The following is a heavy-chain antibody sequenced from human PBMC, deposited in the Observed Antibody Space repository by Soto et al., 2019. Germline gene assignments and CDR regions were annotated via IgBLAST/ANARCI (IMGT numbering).Heavy chain of an antibody. Sequence: GGSLRLSCAASGFTFSSYGMHWVRQAPGKGPEWVAVISYDGSNKYYADSVKGRFTISRDNSKNTLYLQMNSLRAEDTAVYYCASEVTDCSGGSCYSGVPNWFDPWGQGTLVTVSS. CDR3: ASEVTDCSGGSCYSGVPNWFDP. V-gene: IGHV3-30*03. CDR1: GFTFSSYG. D-gene: IGHD2-15*01. CDR2: ISYDGSNK. J-gene: IGHJ5*02.